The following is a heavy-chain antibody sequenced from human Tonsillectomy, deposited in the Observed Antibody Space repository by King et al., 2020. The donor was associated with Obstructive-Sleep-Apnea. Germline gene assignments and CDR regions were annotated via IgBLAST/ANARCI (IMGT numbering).Heavy chain of an antibody. J-gene: IGHJ6*02. CDR1: GGSISSSSYY. CDR3: GVVPAAKYYYYYGMDV. CDR2: IYYSGGT. Sequence: QLQESGPGLVKPSETLSLTCTVSGGSISSSSYYWGWIRQPPGKGLEWIGSIYYSGGTYYNPSLKSRVTISVDTSKNQFSLKLSSVTAADTAVYYCGVVPAAKYYYYYGMDVWGQGTTVTVSS. V-gene: IGHV4-39*01. D-gene: IGHD2-2*01.